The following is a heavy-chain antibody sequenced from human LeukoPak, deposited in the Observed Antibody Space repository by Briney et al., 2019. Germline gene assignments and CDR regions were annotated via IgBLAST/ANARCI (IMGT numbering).Heavy chain of an antibody. D-gene: IGHD6-19*01. CDR3: ARTIAVAGTWYFDY. CDR2: IYYSGST. J-gene: IGHJ4*02. CDR1: GVSISSYY. Sequence: ASETLSLTCTVSGVSISSYYWSWLRQPPGKGLEWLGYIYYSGSTNYNPSLKSRVTISVDTSKNQFSLKLSSVTAADTAVYYCARTIAVAGTWYFDYWGQGTLVTVSS. V-gene: IGHV4-59*01.